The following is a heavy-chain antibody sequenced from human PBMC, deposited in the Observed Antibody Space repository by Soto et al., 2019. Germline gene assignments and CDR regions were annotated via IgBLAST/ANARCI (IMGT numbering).Heavy chain of an antibody. Sequence: LQLLESGSGLLKPSQTLSVTCTVSGGSIASGGYLWSWIRQPPGQGLEWIGYISYDWNSGCNPSLRSRITMSIDIPKNQFSLTLKTVTAADMAVYYCARGKLFFDYWGQGRLVTVSS. J-gene: IGHJ4*02. CDR1: GGSIASGGYL. V-gene: IGHV4-30-2*01. CDR2: ISYDWNS. CDR3: ARGKLFFDY.